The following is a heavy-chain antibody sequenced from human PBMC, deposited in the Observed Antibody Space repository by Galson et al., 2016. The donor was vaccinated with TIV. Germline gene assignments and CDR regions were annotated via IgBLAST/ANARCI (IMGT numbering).Heavy chain of an antibody. CDR1: GYTFIDYY. CDR3: ARGASDSRGFDF. J-gene: IGHJ4*02. D-gene: IGHD3-22*01. Sequence: SVKVSCKASGYTFIDYYLHWVRQAPGQGLEWMAMINPGGGSTVYAQSFRDRVTVTRDTSASTIYMELRSLTSDDTAVYYCARGASDSRGFDFWGQGTLVSVSS. V-gene: IGHV1-46*01. CDR2: INPGGGST.